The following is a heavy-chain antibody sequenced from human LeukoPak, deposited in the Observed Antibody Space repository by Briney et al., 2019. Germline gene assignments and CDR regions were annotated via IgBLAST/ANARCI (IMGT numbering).Heavy chain of an antibody. CDR3: ARKTGTTFSGWFDP. J-gene: IGHJ5*02. CDR1: GGTFSSYA. D-gene: IGHD1-7*01. Sequence: SVKVSCKASGGTFSSYAISWVRQAPGQGLEWMGGIIPIFGTANYAQKFQGRVTITADESTSTAYMEPSSLRSEDTAVYYCARKTGTTFSGWFDPWGQGTLVTVSS. V-gene: IGHV1-69*01. CDR2: IIPIFGTA.